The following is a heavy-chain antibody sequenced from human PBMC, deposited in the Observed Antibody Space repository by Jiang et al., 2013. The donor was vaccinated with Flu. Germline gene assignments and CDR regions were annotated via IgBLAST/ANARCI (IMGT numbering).Heavy chain of an antibody. D-gene: IGHD4-17*01. Sequence: QLLESGGGLIQPGGSLRLSCAASGFTVSSNYMSWVRQPPGKGLEWVSVIYNDGIPHYADSVKGRFTISRDNSKNTLYLQMNSVRADDTAMYYCARHLGIYGDYYFDYWGQGTLVTVSS. CDR3: ARHLGIYGDYYFDY. CDR1: GFTVSSNY. J-gene: IGHJ4*02. CDR2: IYNDGIP. V-gene: IGHV3-53*01.